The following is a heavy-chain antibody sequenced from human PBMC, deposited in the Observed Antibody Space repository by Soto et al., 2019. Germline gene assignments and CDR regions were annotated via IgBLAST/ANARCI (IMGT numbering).Heavy chain of an antibody. Sequence: PGGSLRVSCAASGFTFNTYWMTWVRQAPGRGLEWVANIKQDGSEEYSVDSVKGRFTVSRDNAKNSVYLQMNSLSAEDTAVYYCARHRDYNLDYWGQGTLVTVSS. CDR1: GFTFNTYW. J-gene: IGHJ4*02. D-gene: IGHD4-17*01. CDR3: ARHRDYNLDY. V-gene: IGHV3-7*03. CDR2: IKQDGSEE.